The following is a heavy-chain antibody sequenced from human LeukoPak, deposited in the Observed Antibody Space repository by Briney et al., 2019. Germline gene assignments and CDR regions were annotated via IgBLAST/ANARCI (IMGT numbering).Heavy chain of an antibody. J-gene: IGHJ4*02. CDR1: GGTFSSYA. D-gene: IGHD4-17*01. CDR3: ARVPYGDLDYFDY. V-gene: IGHV1-69*04. Sequence: SVKVSCKASGGTFSSYAISWVRQAPGQGLEWMGRIIPILGIANYAQKFQGRVTITADKSTSTAYMELSSLRSEDTAVYYCARVPYGDLDYFDYWGQGALVTVSS. CDR2: IIPILGIA.